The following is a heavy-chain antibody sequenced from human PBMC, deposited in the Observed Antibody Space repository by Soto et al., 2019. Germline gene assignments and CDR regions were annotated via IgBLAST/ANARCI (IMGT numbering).Heavy chain of an antibody. CDR3: TSAVMAVAGCDF. CDR1: GFTFSNAW. Sequence: EVQLVESGGGLVKPGGSLRLSCAASGFTFSNAWMNWVRQAPGKGLEWVGRIKSKTDGGTTDYAAPVKGRFTDSSVDSKNTLNQQMNSLKTEDTGVYYCTSAVMAVAGCDFWGQGTLVTVSS. V-gene: IGHV3-15*07. D-gene: IGHD6-19*01. J-gene: IGHJ4*02. CDR2: IKSKTDGGTT.